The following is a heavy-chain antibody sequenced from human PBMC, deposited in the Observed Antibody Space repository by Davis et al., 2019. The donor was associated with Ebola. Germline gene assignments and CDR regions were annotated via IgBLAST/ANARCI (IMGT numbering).Heavy chain of an antibody. CDR1: GYTFTSYY. Sequence: SVKVSCKASGYTFTSYYMHWVRQAPGQGLEWMGGIIPIFGTANYAQKFQGRVTITADESTSTAYMELSSLRSEDTAVYYCATQPGNYGYYYYGMDVWGKGTTVTVSS. V-gene: IGHV1-69*13. J-gene: IGHJ6*04. CDR2: IIPIFGTA. CDR3: ATQPGNYGYYYYGMDV. D-gene: IGHD1-7*01.